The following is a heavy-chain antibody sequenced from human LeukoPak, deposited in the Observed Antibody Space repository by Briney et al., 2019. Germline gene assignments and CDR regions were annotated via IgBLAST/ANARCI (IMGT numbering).Heavy chain of an antibody. V-gene: IGHV4-59*08. J-gene: IGHJ5*02. Sequence: SETLSLTCTVSGGSISSYYWSWIRQPPGKGLEWIGYIYYSGSTNYNPSLKSRVTISVDTSKNQFSLKLSSVTAEDTAVYYCARGETILNWFDPWGQGTLVTVSS. D-gene: IGHD1-1*01. CDR1: GGSISSYY. CDR2: IYYSGST. CDR3: ARGETILNWFDP.